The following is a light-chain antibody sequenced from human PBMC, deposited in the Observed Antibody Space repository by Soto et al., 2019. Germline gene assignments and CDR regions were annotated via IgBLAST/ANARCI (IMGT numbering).Light chain of an antibody. V-gene: IGKV3-11*01. CDR1: QSVSSY. CDR2: DAS. Sequence: EIVLTQSPATLSLSPGERATLSCRASQSVSSYLAWYQKKPGQAPRLLLYDASNRATGIPARFSGSGSGTDLTLTISSLEAEDFAVYYCQQRSNWPPITFGQGTRLEI. J-gene: IGKJ5*01. CDR3: QQRSNWPPIT.